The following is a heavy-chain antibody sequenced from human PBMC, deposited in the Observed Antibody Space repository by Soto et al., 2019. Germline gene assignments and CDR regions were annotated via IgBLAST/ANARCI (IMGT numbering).Heavy chain of an antibody. CDR2: FWYDASDK. Sequence: QVPVVESGGGVVPPGGSLRLSCVVSGFTFTSYSMHWVRQAPGKGLEWVSTFWYDASDKTYADSVEGRFTISRNPSRSTLFLQMDKLRADDTAIYYCVFGAWNEYLFDFWGQESLVTVSP. CDR3: VFGAWNEYLFDF. D-gene: IGHD3-10*02. J-gene: IGHJ4*02. CDR1: GFTFTSYS. V-gene: IGHV3-33*01.